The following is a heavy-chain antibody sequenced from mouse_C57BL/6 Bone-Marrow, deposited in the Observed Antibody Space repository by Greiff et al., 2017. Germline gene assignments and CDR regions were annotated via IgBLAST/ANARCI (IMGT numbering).Heavy chain of an antibody. D-gene: IGHD2-5*01. Sequence: EVKLMESGGGLVQPGGSMKLSCVASGFTFSNYWMNWVRQSPEKGLEWVAQIRLKSDNYATHYAESVKGRFTISRDDSKSSVYLQMNNLRAEDTGIYYCTGLRYSNHHYYAMDYWGQGTSVTVSS. CDR2: IRLKSDNYAT. CDR1: GFTFSNYW. V-gene: IGHV6-3*01. J-gene: IGHJ4*01. CDR3: TGLRYSNHHYYAMDY.